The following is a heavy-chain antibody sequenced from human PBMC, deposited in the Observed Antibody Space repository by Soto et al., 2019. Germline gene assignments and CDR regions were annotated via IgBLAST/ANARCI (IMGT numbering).Heavy chain of an antibody. D-gene: IGHD2-8*01. CDR3: AAVGRMAGYYNGMDV. CDR1: GFTFTRSA. Sequence: GASVKVSCKASGFTFTRSAVQWVRQARGQRLEWIGWIVVGSGNTIYAQKFQERVTIIRDMSTNTAYMELSSLGFEDTAMYYCAAVGRMAGYYNGMDVWGQGTTVTVSS. V-gene: IGHV1-58*01. J-gene: IGHJ6*02. CDR2: IVVGSGNT.